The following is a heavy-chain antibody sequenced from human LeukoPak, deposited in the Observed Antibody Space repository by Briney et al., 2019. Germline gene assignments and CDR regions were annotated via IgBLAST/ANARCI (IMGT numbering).Heavy chain of an antibody. CDR1: GGTFSSYT. Sequence: ASVKVSCXSSGGTFSSYTINWVRLAPGQGLEWMGGIIPIFGAANYAQKFQGRVTIIADESTSTAYMELSSLRSEDTAVYYCARWAVPYSTSSRITPWGQGTLVTVSS. J-gene: IGHJ5*02. CDR3: ARWAVPYSTSSRITP. CDR2: IIPIFGAA. V-gene: IGHV1-69*13. D-gene: IGHD6-6*01.